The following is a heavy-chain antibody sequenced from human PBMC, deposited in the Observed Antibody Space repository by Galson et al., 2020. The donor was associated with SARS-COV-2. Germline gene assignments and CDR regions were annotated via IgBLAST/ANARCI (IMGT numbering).Heavy chain of an antibody. CDR2: ISYDGSNK. CDR3: ARVGSGSYLGPFDY. CDR1: GFTFSSYA. D-gene: IGHD3-10*01. V-gene: IGHV3-30-3*01. Sequence: TGGSLRLSCAAYGFTFSSYAMHWVRQAPGKGLEWVAVISYDGSNKYYADSVKGRFTISRDNSKNTLYLQMNSLRAEDTAVYYCARVGSGSYLGPFDYWGQGTLVTVSS. J-gene: IGHJ4*02.